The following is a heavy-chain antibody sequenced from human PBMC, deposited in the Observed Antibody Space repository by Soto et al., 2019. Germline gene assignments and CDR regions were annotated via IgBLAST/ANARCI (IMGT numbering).Heavy chain of an antibody. CDR3: ARPTVTIQSRYLDY. CDR1: GFTFSNYV. Sequence: QVQLVESGGGVVQPGTSLRLSCAASGFTFSNYVMHWVRQAPGKGLEWVAVISKDAGNKYYADSVKGRFTISGDNSKNTLYLQMNSLTSEDTAVYYCARPTVTIQSRYLDYWGRGTLVTVSS. J-gene: IGHJ4*02. D-gene: IGHD4-17*01. V-gene: IGHV3-30-3*01. CDR2: ISKDAGNK.